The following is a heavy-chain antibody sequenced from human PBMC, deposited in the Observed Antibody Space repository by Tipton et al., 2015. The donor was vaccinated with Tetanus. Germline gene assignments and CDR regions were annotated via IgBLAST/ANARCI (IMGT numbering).Heavy chain of an antibody. CDR3: STSGPGVSGGDY. D-gene: IGHD3-16*01. Sequence: SLRLSCAASGFTFSSYAMGWVRQAPGKGLEWIGRIKSKLDGGAIDYAAPMEGRFIISRDDSQNAVFLQMNSLKPEDTAVYYCSTSGPGVSGGDYWGQGTLVTVSS. V-gene: IGHV3-15*01. CDR2: IKSKLDGGAI. J-gene: IGHJ4*02. CDR1: GFTFSSYA.